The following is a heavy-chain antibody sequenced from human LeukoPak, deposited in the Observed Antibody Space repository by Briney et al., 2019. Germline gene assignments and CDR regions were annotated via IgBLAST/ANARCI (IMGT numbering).Heavy chain of an antibody. J-gene: IGHJ4*02. CDR2: IKPNSGGT. CDR1: GYTFTGYY. D-gene: IGHD4-17*01. CDR3: AREDGGDYAVVDY. Sequence: ASVKVSCKASGYTFTGYYMHWVRQAPGQGLEWMGWIKPNSGGTNYAQKFQGRVTMTRDTSISTAYMELSRLRSDDTAVYYCAREDGGDYAVVDYWGQGTQVTVSS. V-gene: IGHV1-2*02.